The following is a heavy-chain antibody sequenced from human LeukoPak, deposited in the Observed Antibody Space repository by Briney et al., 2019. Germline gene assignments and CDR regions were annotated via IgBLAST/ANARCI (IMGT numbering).Heavy chain of an antibody. CDR2: IYYSGST. J-gene: IGHJ4*02. Sequence: SETLSLTRTVSGGSISSSSYYWGWIRQPPGEGLEWIGSIYYSGSTYYNPSLKSRVTISVDTSKNQFSLKLSSVTAADTAVYYCARGVAGNAFDYWGQGTLVTVSS. V-gene: IGHV4-39*07. CDR3: ARGVAGNAFDY. D-gene: IGHD6-19*01. CDR1: GGSISSSSYY.